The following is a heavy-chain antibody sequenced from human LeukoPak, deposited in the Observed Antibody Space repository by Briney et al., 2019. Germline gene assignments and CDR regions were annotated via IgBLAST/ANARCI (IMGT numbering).Heavy chain of an antibody. D-gene: IGHD1-26*01. CDR2: IRYDGSNK. J-gene: IGHJ4*02. V-gene: IGHV3-30*02. Sequence: GGSLRLSCAASGFTFSTYWMSWARQAPGKGLEWVAFIRYDGSNKYYVDSVKGRFTISRDNSKNTLYLQMNSLRAEDTAVYYCAKGYGGSYYAPFDYWGQGTLVTVSS. CDR1: GFTFSTYW. CDR3: AKGYGGSYYAPFDY.